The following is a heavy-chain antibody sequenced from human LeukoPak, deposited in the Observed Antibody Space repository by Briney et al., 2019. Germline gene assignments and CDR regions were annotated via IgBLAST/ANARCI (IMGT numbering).Heavy chain of an antibody. CDR1: GYTFTSYD. CDR2: IRAYNGDT. V-gene: IGHV1-18*01. J-gene: IGHJ5*02. D-gene: IGHD3-16*01. CDR3: AHGNLGDLWAVNWSDP. Sequence: ASVKVSCKASGYTFTSYDVSWVRQAPGQGLEWMGWIRAYNGDTKYAEKFQGRVTMTTDTSTSTVHMELRGLKSDDTAVYYCAHGNLGDLWAVNWSDPWGQGTQVIVSS.